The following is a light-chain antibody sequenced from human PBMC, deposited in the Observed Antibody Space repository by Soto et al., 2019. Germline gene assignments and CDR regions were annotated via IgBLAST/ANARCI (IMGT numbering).Light chain of an antibody. J-gene: IGKJ1*01. CDR3: QQYNNWPPP. CDR1: QSVSSN. V-gene: IGKV3-15*01. Sequence: EIVMTQSPATLSLSPGERATLSCRASQSVSSNLAWYQQKPGQAPRLLIYGASTRATGIPARFSGSGSGTEFTLTLSSLQSEDFAVYYCQQYNNWPPPFGQGTKVEIK. CDR2: GAS.